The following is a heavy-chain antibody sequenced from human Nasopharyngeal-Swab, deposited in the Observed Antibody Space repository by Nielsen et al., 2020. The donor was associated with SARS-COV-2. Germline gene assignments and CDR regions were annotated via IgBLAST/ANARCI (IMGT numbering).Heavy chain of an antibody. CDR3: AREGYGDYAYYFDY. CDR1: GFTFSDYY. V-gene: IGHV3-11*04. Sequence: GESLKISCAASGFTFSDYYMSWIRQAPGKGLEWVSYISSSGSTIYYADSVKGRFTISRDNAKNSLYLQMNSLRAEDTAVYYCAREGYGDYAYYFDYWGQGTLVTVSS. CDR2: ISSSGSTI. D-gene: IGHD4-17*01. J-gene: IGHJ4*02.